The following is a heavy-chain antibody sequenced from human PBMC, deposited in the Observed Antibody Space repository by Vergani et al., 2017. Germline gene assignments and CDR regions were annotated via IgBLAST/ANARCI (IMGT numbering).Heavy chain of an antibody. Sequence: EVQLVESGGGLVKPGGSLRLSCAASGFTFSSYSMNWVRQAPGKGLEWVSSISSSSSYIYYADSVKGRFTISRDNAKNTLYLQMNSLRAEDTAVYYCARVHGYGLDYWGQGTLVTVSS. D-gene: IGHD5-18*01. CDR3: ARVHGYGLDY. CDR1: GFTFSSYS. J-gene: IGHJ4*02. V-gene: IGHV3-21*01. CDR2: ISSSSSYI.